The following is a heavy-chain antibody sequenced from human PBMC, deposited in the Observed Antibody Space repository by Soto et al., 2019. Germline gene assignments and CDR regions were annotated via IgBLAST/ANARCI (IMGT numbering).Heavy chain of an antibody. CDR3: ARGGLEPFDY. V-gene: IGHV3-74*01. Sequence: GESLKISCAASGFNLGSYWMHWVRQAPGKGLVWVSRINDYGTTINYAESVEGRFTISRDDAKSEVYLQMNNLRAEDTAVYYCARGGLEPFDYWGQGALVT. D-gene: IGHD1-1*01. CDR1: GFNLGSYW. CDR2: INDYGTTI. J-gene: IGHJ4*02.